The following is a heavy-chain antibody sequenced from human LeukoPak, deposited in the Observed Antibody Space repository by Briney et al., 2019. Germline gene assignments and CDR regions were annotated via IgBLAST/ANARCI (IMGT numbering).Heavy chain of an antibody. Sequence: SQTLSLTCTVSGGSISSGDYYWRWIRQPPGKGLEWIGYIYYSGSTYYNPSLKSRVTISVDTSKNQSSLKLSSVTAADTALYYCASYTVVTGVDYWGQGTLVTVSS. V-gene: IGHV4-30-4*01. J-gene: IGHJ4*02. CDR1: GGSISSGDYY. CDR3: ASYTVVTGVDY. CDR2: IYYSGST. D-gene: IGHD4-23*01.